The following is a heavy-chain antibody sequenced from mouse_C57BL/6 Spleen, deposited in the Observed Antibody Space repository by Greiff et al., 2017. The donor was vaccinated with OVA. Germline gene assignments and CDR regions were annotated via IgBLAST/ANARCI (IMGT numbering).Heavy chain of an antibody. CDR3: ARGYYGSDWYFDV. D-gene: IGHD1-1*01. CDR2: INYDGSST. CDR1: GFTFSDYY. V-gene: IGHV5-16*01. Sequence: DVKLVESEGGLVQPGSSMKLSCTASGFTFSDYYMAWVRQVPEKGLEWVANINYDGSSTYYLDSLKSRFIISRDNAKNILYLQMSSLKSEDTATYYCARGYYGSDWYFDVWGTGTTVTVSS. J-gene: IGHJ1*03.